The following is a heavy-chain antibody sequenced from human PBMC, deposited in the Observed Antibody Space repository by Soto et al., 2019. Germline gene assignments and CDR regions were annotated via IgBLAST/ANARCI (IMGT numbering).Heavy chain of an antibody. D-gene: IGHD3-22*01. CDR3: AKTNYYDSSGYYYGAFDI. CDR2: ISGSGGST. CDR1: GFTFSSYA. J-gene: IGHJ3*02. V-gene: IGHV3-23*01. Sequence: GGSLRLSCAASGFTFSSYAMSWVRQAPGKGLEWVSAISGSGGSTYYADSVKGRFTISRDNSKNTLYLQMNSLRAEDTAVYYCAKTNYYDSSGYYYGAFDIWGQGTMVTVSS.